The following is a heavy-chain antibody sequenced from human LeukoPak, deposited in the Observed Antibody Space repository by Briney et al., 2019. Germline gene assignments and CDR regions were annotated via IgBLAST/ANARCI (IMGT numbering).Heavy chain of an antibody. Sequence: GASVRVSCKASGYTFTDYYMHWVRQAPGQGLEWMGWINLISGGTNFAQRFQGRVTMTRDTSISTAYMDLSRLISDDTAVYYCARDAGYCTGGSCWYFDHWGQGTLVTVST. V-gene: IGHV1-2*02. D-gene: IGHD2-15*01. CDR3: ARDAGYCTGGSCWYFDH. J-gene: IGHJ4*02. CDR2: INLISGGT. CDR1: GYTFTDYY.